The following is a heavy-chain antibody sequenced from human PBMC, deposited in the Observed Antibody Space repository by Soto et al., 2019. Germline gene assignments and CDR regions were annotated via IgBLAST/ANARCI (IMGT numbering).Heavy chain of an antibody. CDR1: GGAISSRW. CDR3: ARVPEDSSGYFDS. V-gene: IGHV4-4*02. CDR2: IYPSGGT. Sequence: SETLSLTCGVSGGAISSRWWTWVRQFPGKGLEWIGEIYPSGGTNYNPSLKSRVTISLDRSQNQFSLNLRSVTAADTATYYCARVPEDSSGYFDSWGQGALVTVSS. D-gene: IGHD3-22*01. J-gene: IGHJ4*02.